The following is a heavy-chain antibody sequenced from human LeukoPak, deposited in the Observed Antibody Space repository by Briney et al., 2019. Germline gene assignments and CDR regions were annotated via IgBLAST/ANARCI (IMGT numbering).Heavy chain of an antibody. J-gene: IGHJ4*02. Sequence: PSQTLSLTCTVSGGSINSGGYYWIWIRQHPGKGLEWIGYISYTGNTYYSPSLRSRVTTSVDTSTSQFFLKLSSVTAADTAVYYCASVDLNMVRGAQDWGQGTLVTVSS. CDR3: ASVDLNMVRGAQD. V-gene: IGHV4-31*03. D-gene: IGHD3-10*01. CDR2: ISYTGNT. CDR1: GGSINSGGYY.